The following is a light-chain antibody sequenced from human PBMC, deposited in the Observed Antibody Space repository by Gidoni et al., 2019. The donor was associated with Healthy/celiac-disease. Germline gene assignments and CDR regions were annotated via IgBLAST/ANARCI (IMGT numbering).Light chain of an antibody. CDR1: ALTKQY. J-gene: IGLJ1*01. CDR3: QSADSSGTYYV. V-gene: IGLV3-25*03. CDR2: KDS. Sequence: SYELTQPPSVSVSPGQTARLTCSGDALTKQYAYWYQQKPGQAPVLVIYKDSERPSGIPERFSGSSSGTTVTLTISGVQAEDEADYYCQSADSSGTYYVFGTGTKVTVL.